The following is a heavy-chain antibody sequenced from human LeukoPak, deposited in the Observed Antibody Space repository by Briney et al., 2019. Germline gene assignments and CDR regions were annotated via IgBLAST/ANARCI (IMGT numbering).Heavy chain of an antibody. CDR1: GGSISSSSYY. J-gene: IGHJ3*02. CDR2: IYYSGST. Sequence: SETLSLTCTVSGGSISSSSYYWGWIRQPPGKGLEWIESIYYSGSTYYNPSLKSRVTISVDTSKNQFSLKLSSVTAADTAVYYCAKRRRDGYNFHAFDIWGQGTMVTVSS. D-gene: IGHD5-24*01. CDR3: AKRRRDGYNFHAFDI. V-gene: IGHV4-39*01.